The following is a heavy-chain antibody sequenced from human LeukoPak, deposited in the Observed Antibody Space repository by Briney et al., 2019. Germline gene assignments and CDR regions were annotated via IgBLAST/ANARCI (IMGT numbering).Heavy chain of an antibody. CDR1: GASIRSGDYY. CDR2: IYDSGNT. CDR3: ARDCSGGSCYGAFDI. D-gene: IGHD2-15*01. J-gene: IGHJ3*02. V-gene: IGHV4-30-4*01. Sequence: SETLSLTCTVSGASIRSGDYYWSWIRQPPGKGLEWIGYIYDSGNTYYNPSLKSRITISVDTSENRFSLKLSSVTATDTAVYYCARDCSGGSCYGAFDIWGQGTMVTVSS.